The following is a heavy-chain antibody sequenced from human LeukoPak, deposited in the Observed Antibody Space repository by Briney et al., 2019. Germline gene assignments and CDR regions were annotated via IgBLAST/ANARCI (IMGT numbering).Heavy chain of an antibody. J-gene: IGHJ5*02. CDR2: MYYCGST. CDR3: ARPYYYDSRIDP. V-gene: IGHV4-30-4*01. CDR1: GGSISSGDYF. D-gene: IGHD3-22*01. Sequence: SQTLSLTCTVSGGSISSGDYFWRWIRQPPGKGLELIAYMYYCGSTYYNPSLKSRVTMSADTSKNQLSLKLSSVTAADTAVYYCARPYYYDSRIDPWGQGILVTVSS.